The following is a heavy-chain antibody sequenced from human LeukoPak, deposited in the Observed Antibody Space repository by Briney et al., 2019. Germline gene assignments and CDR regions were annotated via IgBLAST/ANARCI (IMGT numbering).Heavy chain of an antibody. J-gene: IGHJ6*02. D-gene: IGHD6-13*01. Sequence: GGSLSLSCAASGFTFSGYSMNWVRQAPGQGLEWVSSISRSSGYIYYADSVKGRFTISRDNAKNSLYLQMNSLRAEDTAVYYCARDLGSIAAVGEDYYYYGMDAWGQGTTVTVSS. CDR2: ISRSSGYI. CDR3: ARDLGSIAAVGEDYYYYGMDA. CDR1: GFTFSGYS. V-gene: IGHV3-21*01.